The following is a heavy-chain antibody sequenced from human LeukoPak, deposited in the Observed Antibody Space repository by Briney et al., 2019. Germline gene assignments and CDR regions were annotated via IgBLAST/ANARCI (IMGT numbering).Heavy chain of an antibody. D-gene: IGHD2-15*01. Sequence: GGSLRLSCAASGFTFSSYAMSWVRQAPAKGLEWVSTISGSGFSTYYADSVKGRFTISRDNSKNTLFLQMNSLRAEDTAVYYCAKATCGSCYFIDCWGQGALVTVSS. V-gene: IGHV3-23*01. J-gene: IGHJ4*02. CDR1: GFTFSSYA. CDR3: AKATCGSCYFIDC. CDR2: ISGSGFST.